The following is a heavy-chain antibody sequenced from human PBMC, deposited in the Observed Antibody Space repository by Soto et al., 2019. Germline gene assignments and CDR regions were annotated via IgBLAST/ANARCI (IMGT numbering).Heavy chain of an antibody. CDR2: LRAHNGNT. Sequence: QVHLVQSGAEVKKPGASVKVSCKGSGSACTTYGITWVRQAPGQGLEWMGWLRAHNGNTNYAQKLQGRVTVTRDTSTSTAYIELRSLCSDDTAVYYWARGRYGDYWGQGALVPVSS. D-gene: IGHD1-1*01. CDR3: ARGRYGDY. V-gene: IGHV1-18*01. CDR1: GSACTTYG. J-gene: IGHJ4*02.